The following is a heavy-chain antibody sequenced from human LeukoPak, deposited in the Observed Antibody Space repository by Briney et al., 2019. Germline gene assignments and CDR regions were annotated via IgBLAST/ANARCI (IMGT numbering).Heavy chain of an antibody. CDR2: ISWNSGSI. CDR3: AKDLFSWYMDV. D-gene: IGHD3-9*01. V-gene: IGHV3-9*01. CDR1: GFSFDDYA. Sequence: GRSLRLSCAASGFSFDDYAMHWVRQGPGKGLEWVSGISWNSGSIGYADSVKGRFTISRDNSKNTLYLQMNSLRAEDTAVYYCAKDLFSWYMDVWGKGTTVTVSS. J-gene: IGHJ6*03.